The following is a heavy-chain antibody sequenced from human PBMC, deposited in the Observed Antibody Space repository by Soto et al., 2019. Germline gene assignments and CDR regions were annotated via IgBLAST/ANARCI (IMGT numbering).Heavy chain of an antibody. CDR1: GGSISSGDYY. D-gene: IGHD3-22*01. J-gene: IGHJ4*02. CDR3: ARGDDSSGYYFDY. Sequence: PSETLSLTCTVSGGSISSGDYYWSWIRQPPGKGLEWIGYIYYSGSTYYNPSLKSRVTISVDTSKNQFSLKLGSVTAADTAVYYCARGDDSSGYYFDYWGQGTLVTVSS. CDR2: IYYSGST. V-gene: IGHV4-30-4*01.